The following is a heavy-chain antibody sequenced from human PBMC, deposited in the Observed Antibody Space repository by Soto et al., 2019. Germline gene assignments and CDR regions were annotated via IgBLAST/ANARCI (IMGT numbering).Heavy chain of an antibody. CDR2: IYPGDSDT. J-gene: IGHJ4*02. CDR3: ARRIAVAGRYFDY. D-gene: IGHD6-19*01. CDR1: GYSLTSYW. V-gene: IGHV5-51*01. Sequence: GESLKISCKGSGYSLTSYWIGWVRQMPGKGLEWMGIIYPGDSDTRYSPSFQGQVTISADKSISTAYLQWSSLKASDTAMYYCARRIAVAGRYFDYWGQGTLVTVSS.